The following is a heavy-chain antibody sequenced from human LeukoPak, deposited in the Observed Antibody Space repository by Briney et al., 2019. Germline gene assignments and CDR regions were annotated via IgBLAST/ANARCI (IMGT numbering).Heavy chain of an antibody. CDR1: GFTFSSYW. D-gene: IGHD2-15*01. CDR2: IKQDGSEK. V-gene: IGHV3-7*01. J-gene: IGHJ3*02. Sequence: GGSPRLSCAASGFTFSSYWMSWVRQAPGKGLEWVADIKQDGSEKYYVNSVKGRFTISRDNAKNSLYLQMNSLRAEDTAVYYCARVPYCSGGSCYSGAFDIWGQGTMVTVSS. CDR3: ARVPYCSGGSCYSGAFDI.